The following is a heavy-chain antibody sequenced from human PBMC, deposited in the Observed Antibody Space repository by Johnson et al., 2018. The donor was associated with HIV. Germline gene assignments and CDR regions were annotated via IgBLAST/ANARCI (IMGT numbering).Heavy chain of an antibody. D-gene: IGHD3-22*01. CDR3: AKAREYDSTGHDAFDI. CDR2: IKQDGSEK. CDR1: AFTFSSYA. J-gene: IGHJ3*02. V-gene: IGHV3-30*04. Sequence: QVQLVESGGGVVQPGRSLRLSCAASAFTFSSYAMHWVRQAPGKGLEWVANIKQDGSEKYYADSVKGRFTISRDNSKNTLYLQMNSLRAEDTAVYYCAKAREYDSTGHDAFDIWGQGTMVTVSS.